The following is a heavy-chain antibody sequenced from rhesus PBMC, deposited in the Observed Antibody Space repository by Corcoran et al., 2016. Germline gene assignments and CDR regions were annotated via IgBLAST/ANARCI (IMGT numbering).Heavy chain of an antibody. CDR1: GASISSYW. Sequence: QVQLQESGPGLVKPSETLSLTCAVSGASISSYWLNWIRQPPGKGLEWSGGINGNRGSTNYNPSLKSRVTSSKDASKNQFSLKLTSVTAADTAVYFCAKTGNYKGLLDYWGQGVLVTVSS. V-gene: IGHV4-80*01. D-gene: IGHD1-44*01. CDR2: INGNRGST. J-gene: IGHJ4*01. CDR3: AKTGNYKGLLDY.